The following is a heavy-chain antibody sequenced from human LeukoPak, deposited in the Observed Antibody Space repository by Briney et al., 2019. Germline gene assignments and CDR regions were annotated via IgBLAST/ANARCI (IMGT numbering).Heavy chain of an antibody. J-gene: IGHJ4*02. CDR3: AKDRGALYYYFDY. CDR2: ISGSGGST. Sequence: GGSLRLSCAASGFTFSSYAMSWVRQAPGKGLEWVSAISGSGGSTYYADSVKGRFTISRDNSKNTLYLQLNSLRAEDTAVYYCAKDRGALYYYFDYWGQGTLVTVSS. CDR1: GFTFSSYA. D-gene: IGHD3-16*01. V-gene: IGHV3-23*01.